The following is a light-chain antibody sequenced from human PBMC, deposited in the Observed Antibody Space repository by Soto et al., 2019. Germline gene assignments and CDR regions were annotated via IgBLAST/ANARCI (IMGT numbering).Light chain of an antibody. CDR3: SSYTSSSTPLYV. CDR2: DVS. V-gene: IGLV2-14*01. CDR1: SSDVGGYNY. Sequence: QSVLTQPASVSGFPGRSITISSPGTSSDVGGYNYVSWYQQHPGKAPKLMIYDVSNRPSGVSNRFSGSKSGNTASLTISGLQAEDEADYYCSSYTSSSTPLYVFGTGTKVTVL. J-gene: IGLJ1*01.